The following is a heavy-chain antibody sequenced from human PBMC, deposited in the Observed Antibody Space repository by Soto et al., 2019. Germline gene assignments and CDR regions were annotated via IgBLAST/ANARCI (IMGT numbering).Heavy chain of an antibody. CDR1: GFTFSAYY. D-gene: IGHD2-15*01. V-gene: IGHV3-11*05. CDR2: INSSSSYI. Sequence: QVQLVESGGGLVKPGGSLRLSCAASGFTFSAYYMSWIRQAPGKGLEWVSYINSSSSYINYADSVKGRFTISRDTAKNVLYLKMNLLGEESTAVYYGAGTRASCCCRGYFDLWGRGTMVTVSS. J-gene: IGHJ2*01. CDR3: AGTRASCCCRGYFDL.